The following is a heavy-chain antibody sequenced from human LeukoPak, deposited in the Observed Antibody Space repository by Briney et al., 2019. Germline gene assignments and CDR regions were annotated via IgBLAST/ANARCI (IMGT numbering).Heavy chain of an antibody. V-gene: IGHV4-59*01. Sequence: SETLSLTCTVSGGSISSYYWSWIRQPPGKGLEWIGYIYYSGSTNYNPSLKSRVTISLDTSKNQFSLKLSSVTAADTAVYYCARGPRAGDFWSGSLPNWFDPWGQGTLVTVSS. D-gene: IGHD3-3*01. CDR1: GGSISSYY. CDR3: ARGPRAGDFWSGSLPNWFDP. J-gene: IGHJ5*02. CDR2: IYYSGST.